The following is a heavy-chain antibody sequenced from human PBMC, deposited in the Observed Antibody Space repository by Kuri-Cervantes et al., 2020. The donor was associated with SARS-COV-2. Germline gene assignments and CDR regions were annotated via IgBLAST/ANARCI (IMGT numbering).Heavy chain of an antibody. CDR3: ARGRVTMVRGQRRVWFDP. CDR1: GGSISSGDYY. V-gene: IGHV4-30-4*01. CDR2: IYYSGST. J-gene: IGHJ5*02. Sequence: LRLSCTVSGGSISSGDYYWSWIRQPPGKGLEWIGYIYYSGSTYHNPSLKSRVTISVDTSKNQFSLKLSSVTAADTAVYYCARGRVTMVRGQRRVWFDPWGQGTLVTVSS. D-gene: IGHD3-10*01.